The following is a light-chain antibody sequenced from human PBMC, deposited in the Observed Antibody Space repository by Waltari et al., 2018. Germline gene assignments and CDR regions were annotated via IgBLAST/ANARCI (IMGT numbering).Light chain of an antibody. CDR1: QNINYW. Sequence: DIQMTQSPSTLSASVGDRVTITCRASQNINYWLAWYQQKPGKAPNLLIYKASSLESGVPSRCSGSGSGTEFTLTISSLQPGDFATYYCQQYNSFPWTFGQGTKVEIK. CDR2: KAS. CDR3: QQYNSFPWT. V-gene: IGKV1-5*03. J-gene: IGKJ1*01.